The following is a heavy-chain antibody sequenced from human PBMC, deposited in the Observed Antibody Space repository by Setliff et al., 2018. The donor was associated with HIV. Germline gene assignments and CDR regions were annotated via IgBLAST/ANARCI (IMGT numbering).Heavy chain of an antibody. V-gene: IGHV3-21*01. CDR1: GFTFSTYS. CDR3: ATNFLYDILTGYFPYQFDQ. D-gene: IGHD3-9*01. CDR2: ISSTSNYI. J-gene: IGHJ4*02. Sequence: PGGSLRLSCAASGFTFSTYSMNWVRQAPGKGLEWVSSISSTSNYIYYADSVKGRFTISRDNAKNSQYLLMSDLRAEDTAVYYCATNFLYDILTGYFPYQFDQWGQGTLVTVSS.